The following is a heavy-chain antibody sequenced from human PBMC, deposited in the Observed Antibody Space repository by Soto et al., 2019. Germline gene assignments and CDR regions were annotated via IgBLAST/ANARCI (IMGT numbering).Heavy chain of an antibody. V-gene: IGHV2-5*02. CDR3: THKNFYMDV. CDR2: IYWDDDK. J-gene: IGHJ6*03. Sequence: QITLKESGPALVKPTQTLTLTCSFSGFFLNTSGVGVGWIRQPPGKALERLAFIYWDDDKRYNPSLKSRLTISRDTSKNQVVLRMTNMYPVDTGTYYCTHKNFYMDVWGKGTTVTVSS. CDR1: GFFLNTSGVG.